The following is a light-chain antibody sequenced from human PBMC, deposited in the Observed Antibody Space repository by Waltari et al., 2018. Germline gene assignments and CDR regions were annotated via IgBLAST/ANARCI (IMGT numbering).Light chain of an antibody. CDR1: QSVSSSY. CDR3: QQDYNLPEIT. CDR2: GAS. J-gene: IGKJ3*01. Sequence: EIVMTQSPATLSLSPGERAPLSCRASQSVSSSYLSWYQQQPGQPPRLLIYGASTRATGIPARFSGSGSGTDFTLTISSLQPEDFAVYYCQQDYNLPEITFGPGTKVDIK. V-gene: IGKV3D-7*01.